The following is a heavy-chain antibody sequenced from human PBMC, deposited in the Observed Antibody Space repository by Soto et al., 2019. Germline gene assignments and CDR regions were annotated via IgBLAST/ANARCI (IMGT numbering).Heavy chain of an antibody. V-gene: IGHV3-33*01. CDR3: ARDPAPVDTAMVTEGFFDY. Sequence: GGSLRLSCAAPGFTFSSYGMHWVRQAPGKGLEWVAVIWYDGSNKYYADSVKGRFTISRDNSKNTLYLQMNSLRAEDTAVYYCARDPAPVDTAMVTEGFFDYWGQGTLVTVSS. CDR1: GFTFSSYG. D-gene: IGHD5-18*01. J-gene: IGHJ4*02. CDR2: IWYDGSNK.